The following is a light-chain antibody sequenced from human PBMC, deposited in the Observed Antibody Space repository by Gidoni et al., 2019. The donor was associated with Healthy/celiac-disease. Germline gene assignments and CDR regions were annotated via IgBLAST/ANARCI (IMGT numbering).Light chain of an antibody. CDR3: GTWDSSLSAVV. Sequence: QSVLTQPPSVSAAPGQKVTISCSGSSSNIGNNYVSWYQQLPGTAPTLLIYENNKRTSGIPDRVSASKSGTSATLGITGLQTGDEADYYCGTWDSSLSAVVFGGGTKLTVL. CDR2: ENN. J-gene: IGLJ2*01. CDR1: SSNIGNNY. V-gene: IGLV1-51*02.